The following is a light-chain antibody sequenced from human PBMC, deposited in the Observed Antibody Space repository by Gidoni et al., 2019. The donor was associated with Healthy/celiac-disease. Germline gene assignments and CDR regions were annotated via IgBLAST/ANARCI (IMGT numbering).Light chain of an antibody. V-gene: IGKV3-20*01. Sequence: EFVLTQSPGTLSLSPGERATLSCRASQSVSSSYLAWYQQKPGQAPRLLIYGASSRATGIPDRFSGSGSGTDFTLTISRLEPEDFAVYYCQQYGSSLTWTFXQXTKVEIK. J-gene: IGKJ1*01. CDR1: QSVSSSY. CDR3: QQYGSSLTWT. CDR2: GAS.